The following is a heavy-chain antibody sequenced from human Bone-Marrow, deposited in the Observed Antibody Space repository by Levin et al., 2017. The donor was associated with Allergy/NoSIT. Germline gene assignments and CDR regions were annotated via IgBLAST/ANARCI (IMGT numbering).Heavy chain of an antibody. CDR3: ARDQSGDSDIPFDI. V-gene: IGHV4-38-2*02. CDR2: IYYTGST. Sequence: SETLSLNCSVSGFSISDGHYWGWVRQPPGKGLEWIASIYYTGSTYYNLSLKSRVTISIDTSKNHFSLSLSSVTAADTAVYYCARDQSGDSDIPFDIWGQGTMVTVSS. J-gene: IGHJ3*02. CDR1: GFSISDGHY. D-gene: IGHD4-17*01.